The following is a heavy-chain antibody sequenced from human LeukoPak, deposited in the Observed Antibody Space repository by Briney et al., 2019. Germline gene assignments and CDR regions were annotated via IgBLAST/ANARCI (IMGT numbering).Heavy chain of an antibody. CDR1: GFTFSGYY. CDR2: IKQDGSER. V-gene: IGHV3-7*01. CDR3: ARRGTWHSDY. Sequence: GSLRLSCAASGFTFSGYYMSWVRQVPGKGLEWVATIKQDGSERYYVGSVRGRFTISRDNANNSLYLQMNSLRVEDTAVYYCARRGTWHSDYWGQGTLVTVSS. J-gene: IGHJ4*02. D-gene: IGHD3-16*01.